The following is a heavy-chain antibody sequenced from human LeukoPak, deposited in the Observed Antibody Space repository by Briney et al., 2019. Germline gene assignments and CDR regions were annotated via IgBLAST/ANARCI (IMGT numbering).Heavy chain of an antibody. Sequence: GGSLRLSCSASGFTFTTYGMNWVGQAPGKGLEWFSGIGGSGTRTYYANSVKARFTIPRHNSKNTLYLQMNSLRDEDTAVYYCAKDSHWILFDDWGQGTLVTVSS. CDR2: IGGSGTRT. J-gene: IGHJ4*02. V-gene: IGHV3-23*01. D-gene: IGHD2-2*03. CDR3: AKDSHWILFDD. CDR1: GFTFTTYG.